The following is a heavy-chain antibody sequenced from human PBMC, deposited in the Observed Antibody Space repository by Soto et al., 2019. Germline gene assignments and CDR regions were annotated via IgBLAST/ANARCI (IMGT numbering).Heavy chain of an antibody. V-gene: IGHV4-34*01. Sequence: SETLSLTCAVYGGSFSGYYWSWIRQPPGKGLEWIGEINHSGSTNYNPSLKSRVTISVDTSKNQFSLKLSSVTAADTAVYYCARGRKSLIRITIFGVVYFDYWGQGTLVTVSS. J-gene: IGHJ4*02. CDR1: GGSFSGYY. CDR2: INHSGST. CDR3: ARGRKSLIRITIFGVVYFDY. D-gene: IGHD3-3*01.